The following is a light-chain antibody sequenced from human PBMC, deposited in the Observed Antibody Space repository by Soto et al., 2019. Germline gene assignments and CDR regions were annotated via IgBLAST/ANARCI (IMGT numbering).Light chain of an antibody. J-gene: IGKJ1*01. Sequence: DIQITQSPSILSASVGDRVTITCRASQSISSWLAWYQQKPGKAPNLLIYKASHLENGVPSRFSGSGSGTEFTLTISSLQHGDFATYYCQHYNTYPWTFGQGTKVDI. CDR3: QHYNTYPWT. V-gene: IGKV1-5*03. CDR2: KAS. CDR1: QSISSW.